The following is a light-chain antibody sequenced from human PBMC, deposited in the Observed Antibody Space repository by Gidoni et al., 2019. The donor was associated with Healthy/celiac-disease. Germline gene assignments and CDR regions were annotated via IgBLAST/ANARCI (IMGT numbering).Light chain of an antibody. CDR1: QSVSSY. J-gene: IGKJ4*01. CDR2: AAS. Sequence: EIVVTQSIATLSFSTGQRATLSCRAIQSVSSYLAWYQQKTGQAPRLLIYAASNRATGIPARFHGSGAGTDFTLTIRSLAPEDFAVFYCQHRGNWPPGPLTFGGGTKVEIK. V-gene: IGKV3-11*01. CDR3: QHRGNWPPGPLT.